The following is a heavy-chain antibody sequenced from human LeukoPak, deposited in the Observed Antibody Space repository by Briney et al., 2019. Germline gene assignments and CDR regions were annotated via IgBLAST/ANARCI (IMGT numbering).Heavy chain of an antibody. CDR3: ANFFGNNFGY. V-gene: IGHV3-72*01. J-gene: IGHJ4*02. CDR1: GLXFSDHY. Sequence: PGGSLRLSCAASGLXFSDHYFDWVRQAPGKGLEWVARSGNKAHSYPTEYAASVEGRFTISRDDSKNSVYLQMNSLKSEDTAVYYCANFFGNNFGYWGRGALVTVSS. CDR2: SGNKAHSYPT. D-gene: IGHD5-24*01.